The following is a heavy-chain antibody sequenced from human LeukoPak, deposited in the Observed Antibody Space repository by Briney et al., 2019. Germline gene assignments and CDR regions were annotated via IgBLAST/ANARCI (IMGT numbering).Heavy chain of an antibody. J-gene: IGHJ3*02. D-gene: IGHD6-13*01. CDR2: ISSSGSTI. V-gene: IGHV3-11*01. CDR1: GFTFSDYY. CDR3: ARGCDSSSWYCAFDI. Sequence: PGGSLRLSCVASGFTFSDYYMSWIRQAPGKALEWVSYISSSGSTIYYADSVKGRFTISRDNAKNSLYLQMNSLRAEDTAVYYCARGCDSSSWYCAFDIWGQGTMVTVSS.